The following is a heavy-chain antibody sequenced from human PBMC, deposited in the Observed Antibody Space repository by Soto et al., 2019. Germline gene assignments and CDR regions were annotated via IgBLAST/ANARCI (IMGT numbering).Heavy chain of an antibody. D-gene: IGHD2-2*01. CDR3: ARADTAMGYYGMDV. Sequence: GESLKISCKTSGYSFSNYWIGWVRQIPGKGLEWVGVMYPGDSQTRYSPSFQGQVTISVDRSISTTYLHWSSLKASYTAMYYCARADTAMGYYGMDVWGQGTTVTVSS. V-gene: IGHV5-51*01. CDR1: GYSFSNYW. CDR2: MYPGDSQT. J-gene: IGHJ6*02.